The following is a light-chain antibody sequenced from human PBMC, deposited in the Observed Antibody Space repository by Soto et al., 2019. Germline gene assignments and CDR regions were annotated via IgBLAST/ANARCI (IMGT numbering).Light chain of an antibody. CDR3: QQYGSSPWT. V-gene: IGKV3-20*01. Sequence: ELVLTQSPGPLSLSPGERATLSCRASPSVSSSYLAWYQQKPGQAPRLLIYGASSRATGIPDRFSGSGSGTDFTLTISRREPEDFAVYYCQQYGSSPWTFGQGTKVEIK. CDR1: PSVSSSY. CDR2: GAS. J-gene: IGKJ1*01.